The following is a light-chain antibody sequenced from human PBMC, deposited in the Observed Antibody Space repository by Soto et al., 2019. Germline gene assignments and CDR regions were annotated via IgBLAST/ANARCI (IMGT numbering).Light chain of an antibody. CDR3: QQCETYPFT. CDR2: GTS. CDR1: QGIGSY. J-gene: IGKJ3*01. Sequence: DIQMTQSPSSLSVSVGDRVTITCRASQGIGSYLAWFQQKPGETPKSLIFGTSHLQNGVPSRFSGSGSGTDFTLTISSLQPEDFATYYCQQCETYPFTFGPGTTVDIK. V-gene: IGKV1-16*01.